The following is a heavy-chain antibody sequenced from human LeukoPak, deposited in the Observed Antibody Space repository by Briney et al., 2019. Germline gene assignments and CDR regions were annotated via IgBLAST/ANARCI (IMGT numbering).Heavy chain of an antibody. CDR2: IKQDGSEK. CDR3: ARDLLRGYYYYMDV. CDR1: RFTFSSYW. V-gene: IGHV3-7*01. D-gene: IGHD1-26*01. J-gene: IGHJ6*03. Sequence: GGSLRLSCAASRFTFSSYWMSWVRQAPGKGLEWVANIKQDGSEKYYVDSVKGRFTISRDNAKNSLYLQMNSLRAEDTAVYYCARDLLRGYYYYMDVWGKGTTVTISS.